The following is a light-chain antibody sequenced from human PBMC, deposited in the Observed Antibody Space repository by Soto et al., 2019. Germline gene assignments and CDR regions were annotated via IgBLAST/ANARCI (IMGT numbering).Light chain of an antibody. Sequence: EIVMTQSPATLSVSPGERATLSCRASQSVSSNLAWYQQKPGQAPRLLIYGASTRATGIPARFSGSGSGTEFTLTISSLQSEDCEVYYCQQYNNWPFTFGPGTKVDIK. V-gene: IGKV3-15*01. CDR3: QQYNNWPFT. CDR2: GAS. CDR1: QSVSSN. J-gene: IGKJ3*01.